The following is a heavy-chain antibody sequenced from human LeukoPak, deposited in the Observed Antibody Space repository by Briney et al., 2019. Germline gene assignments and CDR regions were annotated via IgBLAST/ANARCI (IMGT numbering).Heavy chain of an antibody. D-gene: IGHD3-10*01. Sequence: PSETLSLTCTVSGGSIGSGGYYWSWIRQHPGKGLEWIGYIYYSGSTYYNPSLKSRVTISVDTSKNQFSLKLSSVTAADTAVYYCASGQWKGGSGSYGYYYYGMDVWGQGTTVTVSS. CDR3: ASGQWKGGSGSYGYYYYGMDV. V-gene: IGHV4-31*03. J-gene: IGHJ6*02. CDR2: IYYSGST. CDR1: GGSIGSGGYY.